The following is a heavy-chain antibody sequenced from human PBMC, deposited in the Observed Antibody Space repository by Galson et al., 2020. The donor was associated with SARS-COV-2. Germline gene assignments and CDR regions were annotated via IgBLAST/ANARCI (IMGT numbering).Heavy chain of an antibody. J-gene: IGHJ3*02. Sequence: SETLSLTCTVSGYSFRSGYYWGWIRQPPGRGLEWIGSVYHSGSAYYNPSLRSRVTISGDTSKNQFSLKLSSVTAADTAVYYCARDRGPDAFDIWGQGTMVTVSP. CDR3: ARDRGPDAFDI. D-gene: IGHD3-10*01. CDR1: GYSFRSGYY. V-gene: IGHV4-38-2*02. CDR2: VYHSGSA.